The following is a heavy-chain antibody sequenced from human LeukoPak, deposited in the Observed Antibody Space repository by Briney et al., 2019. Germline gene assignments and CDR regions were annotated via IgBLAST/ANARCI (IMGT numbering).Heavy chain of an antibody. CDR3: TRYDYGSYAFDY. Sequence: GGSLRLSCTASGFTFGDYAMSWFRRAPGKGLEWVGFIRSKAYGGTTEYAASVKGRFAISRDDSNSIAYLQMNSLKMEDTAVYYCTRYDYGSYAFDYWGQGTLVTVSS. V-gene: IGHV3-49*03. CDR1: GFTFGDYA. CDR2: IRSKAYGGTT. D-gene: IGHD4-17*01. J-gene: IGHJ4*02.